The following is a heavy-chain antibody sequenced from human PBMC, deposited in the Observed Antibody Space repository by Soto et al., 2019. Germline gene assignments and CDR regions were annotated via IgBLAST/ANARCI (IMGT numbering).Heavy chain of an antibody. CDR1: GFTFSGHA. V-gene: IGHV3-64D*06. Sequence: PGGSLRLSCSVAGFTFSGHAMLWVRQAPGKGLEYVSSLSRKGGSTYYADSAKGRFTISRDNSKNTLNLQMRSLTAEDTAAYYYVKDCCLDIW. J-gene: IGHJ3*02. D-gene: IGHD2-15*01. CDR2: LSRKGGST. CDR3: VKDCCLDI.